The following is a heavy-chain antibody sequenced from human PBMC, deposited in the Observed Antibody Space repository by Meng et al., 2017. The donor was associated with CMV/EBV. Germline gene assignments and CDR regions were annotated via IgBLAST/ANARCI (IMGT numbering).Heavy chain of an antibody. Sequence: YTFTGNGISWLRQAPGQGLEWMGWISAYNGNTDYAQKLQGRVTMTTDTSTGTAYMELRSLRSDDTAVYYCARVGYYYGSGSYYTDLDYWGQGTLVTVSS. CDR2: ISAYNGNT. J-gene: IGHJ4*02. D-gene: IGHD3-10*01. CDR3: ARVGYYYGSGSYYTDLDY. V-gene: IGHV1-18*01. CDR1: YTFTGNG.